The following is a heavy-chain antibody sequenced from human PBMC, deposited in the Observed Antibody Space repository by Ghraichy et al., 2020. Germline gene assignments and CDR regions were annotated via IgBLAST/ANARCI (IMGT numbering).Heavy chain of an antibody. V-gene: IGHV3-23*01. CDR1: GFTFRSYT. CDR2: ISGSGGST. J-gene: IGHJ4*02. CDR3: AKDVVTASN. D-gene: IGHD2-21*02. Sequence: LSLTCAAFGFTFRSYTMSWVRQAPGKGLEWVTTISGSGGSTYYADSVKGRFTISRDNSKNTLYVQMNSMRAEDTAVYYCAKDVVTASNWGQGTLVTVSS.